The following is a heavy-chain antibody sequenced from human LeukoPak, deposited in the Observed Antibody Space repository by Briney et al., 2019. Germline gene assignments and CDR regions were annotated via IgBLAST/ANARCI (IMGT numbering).Heavy chain of an antibody. Sequence: ASVKVSCKASGYTFISFSVTWVRQAPGQGPEWVGWISGYNNNTKYTQKLQGRVTMTTDTSTNTAYMELRSLTSDDTAIYYCTRASTNCCFTPLSDWGQGTLVTVSS. CDR1: GYTFISFS. V-gene: IGHV1-18*01. CDR2: ISGYNNNT. CDR3: TRASTNCCFTPLSD. J-gene: IGHJ4*02. D-gene: IGHD2-2*02.